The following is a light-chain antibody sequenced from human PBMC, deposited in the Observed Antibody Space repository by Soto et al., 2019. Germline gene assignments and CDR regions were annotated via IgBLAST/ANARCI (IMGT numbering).Light chain of an antibody. CDR3: CSYTTSTTLI. V-gene: IGLV2-14*01. Sequence: QSALTQPASVSGSPGQSITISCTGTSSDVGGYNYVSWYQQHPGKAPRLIIYEVSNRPSGVSNRYSGSKSGNTASLTISGLQTGDEADYYCCSYTTSTTLIFGRGTKLTV. J-gene: IGLJ2*01. CDR2: EVS. CDR1: SSDVGGYNY.